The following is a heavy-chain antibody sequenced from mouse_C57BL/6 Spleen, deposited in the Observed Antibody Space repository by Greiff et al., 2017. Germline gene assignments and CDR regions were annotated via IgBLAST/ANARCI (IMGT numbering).Heavy chain of an antibody. J-gene: IGHJ4*01. V-gene: IGHV1-15*01. Sequence: QVHVKQSGAELVRPGASVTLSCKASGYTFTDYEMHWVKQTPVHGLEWIGAIDPETGGTAYNQKFKGKAILTADKSSSTAYMELRSLTSEDSAVYYCTRNHYGNYGDMDYWGQGTSVTVSS. D-gene: IGHD2-1*01. CDR2: IDPETGGT. CDR3: TRNHYGNYGDMDY. CDR1: GYTFTDYE.